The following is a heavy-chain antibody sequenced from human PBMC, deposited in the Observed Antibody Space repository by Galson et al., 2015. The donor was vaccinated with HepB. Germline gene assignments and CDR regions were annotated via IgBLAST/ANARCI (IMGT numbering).Heavy chain of an antibody. J-gene: IGHJ4*02. CDR2: ISSSSSYI. Sequence: SLRLSCAASGFTFSSYSMNWVRQAPGKGLEWVSSISSSSSYIYYADSVKGRFTISRDNAKNSLYLQMNSLRAEDTAVYYCARDLRGYSGYGRGGDDYWGQGTLVTVSS. CDR3: ARDLRGYSGYGRGGDDY. CDR1: GFTFSSYS. V-gene: IGHV3-21*01. D-gene: IGHD5-12*01.